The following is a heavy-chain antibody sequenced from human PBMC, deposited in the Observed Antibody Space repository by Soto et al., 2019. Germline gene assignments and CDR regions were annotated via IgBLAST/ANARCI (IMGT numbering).Heavy chain of an antibody. D-gene: IGHD3-9*01. V-gene: IGHV1-18*04. Sequence: GASVKVSCKASGYTFKNYGINWVRQAPGRGLEWVAWISAYNGDTSYAQHLQGRVTVTTETLTNTAYMELRSLRPDDTAVYFCVLGGLETGYYRDMDYWGQGTLVTVYS. CDR3: VLGGLETGYYRDMDY. CDR2: ISAYNGDT. J-gene: IGHJ4*02. CDR1: GYTFKNYG.